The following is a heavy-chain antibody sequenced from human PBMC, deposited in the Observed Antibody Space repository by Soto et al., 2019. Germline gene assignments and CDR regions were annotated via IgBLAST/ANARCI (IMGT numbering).Heavy chain of an antibody. Sequence: GGSLRLSXAASGFTFSSYAMSWVRQAPGKGLEWVSAISGSGGSTYYADSVKGRFTISRDNSKNTLYLQMNSLRAEDTAVYYCAAGTFGVVIPFDYWGQGTLVTVSS. V-gene: IGHV3-23*01. CDR1: GFTFSSYA. CDR2: ISGSGGST. J-gene: IGHJ4*02. CDR3: AAGTFGVVIPFDY. D-gene: IGHD3-3*01.